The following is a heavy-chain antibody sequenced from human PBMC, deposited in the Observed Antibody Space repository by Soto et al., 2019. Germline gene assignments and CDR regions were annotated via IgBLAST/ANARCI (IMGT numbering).Heavy chain of an antibody. CDR1: GGSISSSNW. CDR3: ARELRYFEPDLSVSNCFDP. D-gene: IGHD3-9*01. Sequence: QVQLQESGPGLVKPSGTLSLTCAVSGGSISSSNWWRWVRQPPGKGLEWIGEIYHSGSTNYNPSLKSRVTISVNKSKNQFSLKLSSVTAADTAVYYCARELRYFEPDLSVSNCFDPWGQGTLVTVSS. J-gene: IGHJ5*01. V-gene: IGHV4-4*02. CDR2: IYHSGST.